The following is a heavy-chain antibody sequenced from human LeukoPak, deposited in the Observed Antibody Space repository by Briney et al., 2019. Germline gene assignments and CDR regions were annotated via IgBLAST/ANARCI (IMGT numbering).Heavy chain of an antibody. Sequence: GGSLRLSCAASGFTFSAFWMSWVRQAPGKGLEWVANMEEDGSEINYMDSVKGRFSMSRDNAENSLYLQMNSLTAEDTAVYYCARDPHYGAIDYWGQGSLVTVSS. J-gene: IGHJ4*02. CDR1: GFTFSAFW. CDR2: MEEDGSEI. V-gene: IGHV3-7*01. D-gene: IGHD4/OR15-4a*01. CDR3: ARDPHYGAIDY.